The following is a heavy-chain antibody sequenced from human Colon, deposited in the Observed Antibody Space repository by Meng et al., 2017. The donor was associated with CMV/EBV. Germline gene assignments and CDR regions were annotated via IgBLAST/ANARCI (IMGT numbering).Heavy chain of an antibody. CDR2: TYYRSQLST. V-gene: IGHV6-1*01. CDR3: ARVISSIGIIDY. CDR1: GDSVSSNNVA. Sequence: SGDSVSSNNVAWNWIRQSPSRGLEWLGRTYYRSQLSTDYAVSLRSRINIKADTAKNQFSLQLNSVTPEDTAMYYCARVISSIGIIDYWGQGSLVTVSS. J-gene: IGHJ4*02. D-gene: IGHD1-26*01.